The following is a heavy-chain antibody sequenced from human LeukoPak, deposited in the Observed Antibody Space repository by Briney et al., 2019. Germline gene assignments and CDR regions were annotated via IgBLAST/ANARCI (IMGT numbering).Heavy chain of an antibody. J-gene: IGHJ4*02. CDR3: ATFGLVAALDL. CDR2: INPAGSET. Sequence: PGGSLRLSCAASGFSFNADWMAWVRQAPGTGLEWVANINPAGSETFHVDPVKGRFSISRDHAKNLVYLQMNSLRAEDTAVYYCATFGLVAALDLWGQGTLVTVSS. D-gene: IGHD5-12*01. CDR1: GFSFNADW. V-gene: IGHV3-7*01.